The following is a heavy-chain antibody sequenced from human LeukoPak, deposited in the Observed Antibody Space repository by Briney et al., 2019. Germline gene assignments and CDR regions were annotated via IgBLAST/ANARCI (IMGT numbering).Heavy chain of an antibody. CDR1: GFTFSNYD. CDR3: AKKETVVSPGNYFDH. J-gene: IGHJ4*02. Sequence: PGGSLRLSCAASGFTFSNYDMNWVRQAPGKGPEWVSAINDGGYNTYYADSVRGLFTISRDNAKNTLYLQMNSLRAEDTAVYYCAKKETVVSPGNYFDHWGQGTLVTVSS. CDR2: INDGGYNT. V-gene: IGHV3-23*01. D-gene: IGHD4-23*01.